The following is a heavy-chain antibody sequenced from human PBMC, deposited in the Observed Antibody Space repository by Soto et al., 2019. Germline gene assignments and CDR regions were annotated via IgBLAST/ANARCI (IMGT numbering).Heavy chain of an antibody. CDR3: EAWSSYYSVDV. V-gene: IGHV4-4*07. D-gene: IGHD3-3*01. CDR2: VFDSGNT. CDR1: GGSISSYS. Sequence: SETLSLTCSVSGGSISSYSWSWIRQPAGKGLEWIGRVFDSGNTNYNPSLQSRVTMSLDTSKKQFSLKLASVTAADTAVYYCEAWSSYYSVDVWGQGTTVT. J-gene: IGHJ6*02.